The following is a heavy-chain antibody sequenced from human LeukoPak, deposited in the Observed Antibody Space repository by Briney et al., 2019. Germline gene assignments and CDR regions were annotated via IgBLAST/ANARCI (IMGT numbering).Heavy chain of an antibody. CDR1: GFNFTNHW. CDR2: INQDGSEK. Sequence: GGSLRLSCAASGFNFTNHWMSWVRQAPGKGLEWVANINQDGSEKHYVDSAKGRFTISRDNAKNSLNLQMNSLRAEDTAVYYCVRNGGSFDYWGQGTLVTVSS. CDR3: VRNGGSFDY. J-gene: IGHJ4*02. D-gene: IGHD3-16*01. V-gene: IGHV3-7*01.